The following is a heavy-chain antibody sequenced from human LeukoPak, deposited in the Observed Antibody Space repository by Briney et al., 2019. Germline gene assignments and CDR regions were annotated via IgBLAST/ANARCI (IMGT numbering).Heavy chain of an antibody. V-gene: IGHV4-4*02. CDR1: GGSISSSNW. Sequence: SETLSLTCAVSGGSISSSNWWSWVRQPPGKGLEWIGEIYHSGSTNYNPSLKSRVTISVDKSKNQFSLKLSSVTAADTAVYYCARVRLYYGSGRHYYFDYWGQGTLVTVSS. CDR2: IYHSGST. D-gene: IGHD3-10*01. J-gene: IGHJ4*02. CDR3: ARVRLYYGSGRHYYFDY.